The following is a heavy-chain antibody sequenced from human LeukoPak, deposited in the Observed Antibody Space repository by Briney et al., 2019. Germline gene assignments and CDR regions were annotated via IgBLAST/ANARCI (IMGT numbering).Heavy chain of an antibody. J-gene: IGHJ4*02. CDR2: ISGYNGNT. D-gene: IGHD2-2*01. CDR3: ARQAACSSIRCPIDY. CDR1: GYIFASYG. V-gene: IGHV1-18*01. Sequence: GASVKVSCKASGYIFASYGISWVRQAPGQGLQWMGWISGYNGNTNYAQKFQGRVTVTTETSTSTVYMELRSLRSDDTAVYYYARQAACSSIRCPIDYWGQGTLVPVSS.